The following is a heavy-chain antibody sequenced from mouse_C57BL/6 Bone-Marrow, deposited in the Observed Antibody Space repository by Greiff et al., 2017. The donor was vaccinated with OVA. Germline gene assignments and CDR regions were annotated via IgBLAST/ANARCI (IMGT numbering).Heavy chain of an antibody. CDR1: GYTFTDFY. CDR3: AREDYYDYESFAY. Sequence: VQRVESGAELVRPGASVKLSCKASGYTFTDFYINWVKQRPGQGLEWIARIYPGSGNTYYNEKFKGKATLTAEKSSSTAYMQLSSLTSEDSAVYFCAREDYYDYESFAYWGQGTLVTVSA. D-gene: IGHD2-4*01. V-gene: IGHV1-76*01. CDR2: IYPGSGNT. J-gene: IGHJ3*01.